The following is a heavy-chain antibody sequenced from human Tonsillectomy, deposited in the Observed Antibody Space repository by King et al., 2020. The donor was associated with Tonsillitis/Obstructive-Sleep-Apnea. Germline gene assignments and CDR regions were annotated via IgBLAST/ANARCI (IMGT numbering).Heavy chain of an antibody. J-gene: IGHJ3*02. CDR3: ARDRKKYTSCWDDAFHI. Sequence: QLVQSGAEVKKPGASVRVSCKASGYTFTDYYIHWVRQAPGQGLEWMGWINPYSGGTNYSQKFHGRVTMTRDTSISTAYMELSRLGSDDTAVYYCARDRKKYTSCWDDAFHIWGQGTMVTVSS. D-gene: IGHD6-19*01. CDR2: INPYSGGT. CDR1: GYTFTDYY. V-gene: IGHV1-2*02.